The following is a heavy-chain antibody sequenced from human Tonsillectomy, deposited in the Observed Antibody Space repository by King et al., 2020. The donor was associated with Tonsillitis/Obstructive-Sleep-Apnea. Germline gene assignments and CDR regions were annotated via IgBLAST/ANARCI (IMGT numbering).Heavy chain of an antibody. CDR2: INHSGST. V-gene: IGHV4-34*01. CDR3: ARIGPVYYDFWSGYSNYDAFYI. Sequence: VQLQQWGAGLLKPSETLSLTCAVYGGSFSGYYWSWIRQPPGKGLEWIGEINHSGSTNYNPSLKSRVTISVDTSKNQFSLKLGSVTAADTAVDYCARIGPVYYDFWSGYSNYDAFYIWGQGTMVTVSS. D-gene: IGHD3-3*01. CDR1: GGSFSGYY. J-gene: IGHJ3*02.